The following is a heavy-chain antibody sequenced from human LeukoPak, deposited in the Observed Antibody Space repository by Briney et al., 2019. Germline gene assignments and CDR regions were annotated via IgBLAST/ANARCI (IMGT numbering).Heavy chain of an antibody. D-gene: IGHD3-10*01. J-gene: IGHJ5*02. CDR2: IYYSGST. CDR3: ARYTMAFSYWFDP. Sequence: SETLSLTCTVSGGSISSSSYYWGWIRQPPGKGLEWIGSIYYSGSTYYNPSLKSRVTISVDTSKNQFSLKLSSVTAADTAVYYCARYTMAFSYWFDPWGQGTLVTVSS. CDR1: GGSISSSSYY. V-gene: IGHV4-39*07.